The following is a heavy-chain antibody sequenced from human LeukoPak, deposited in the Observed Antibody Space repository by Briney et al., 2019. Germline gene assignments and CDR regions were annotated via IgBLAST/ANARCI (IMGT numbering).Heavy chain of an antibody. CDR1: GYSFTSYW. D-gene: IGHD2-15*01. CDR2: IYPGDSDT. V-gene: IGHV5-51*01. J-gene: IGHJ3*02. CDR3: ATSRAYCSGGSCYDAFDI. Sequence: GESLKISCKGSGYSFTSYWIGWVRQMPGKGLEWMGIIYPGDSDTRYSPSFQGQVTISADKSISTAYPQWSSLKASDTAMYYCATSRAYCSGGSCYDAFDIWGQGTMVTVSS.